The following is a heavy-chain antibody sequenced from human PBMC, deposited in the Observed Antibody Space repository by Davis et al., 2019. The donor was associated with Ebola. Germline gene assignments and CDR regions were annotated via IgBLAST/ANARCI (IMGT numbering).Heavy chain of an antibody. V-gene: IGHV4-34*01. Sequence: MPSETLSLTCAVYGGSFSGYYWSWIRQPPGKGLEWIGDINHSGGTNYNPSLHSRVTISGDTSKNQFSLKVYSVTAADTVVYYCARGRNIVVVTAILNYWGQGTLVTVSS. D-gene: IGHD2-21*02. CDR3: ARGRNIVVVTAILNY. J-gene: IGHJ4*02. CDR2: INHSGGT. CDR1: GGSFSGYY.